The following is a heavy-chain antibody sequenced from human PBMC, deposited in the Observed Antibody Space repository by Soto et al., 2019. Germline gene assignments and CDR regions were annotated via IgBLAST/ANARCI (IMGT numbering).Heavy chain of an antibody. CDR3: ARHRGSNDYGDSYYYYYGMDV. Sequence: GGSLKISCKGSGYSFTSYWNGWGRQMPGKGLEWMGIIYPGDSDTRYSTSFQGQVTISADKSISTAYLQWSSLKDSDTAMYYCARHRGSNDYGDSYYYYYGMDVWGQGTTVTVSS. D-gene: IGHD4-17*01. V-gene: IGHV5-51*01. J-gene: IGHJ6*02. CDR1: GYSFTSYW. CDR2: IYPGDSDT.